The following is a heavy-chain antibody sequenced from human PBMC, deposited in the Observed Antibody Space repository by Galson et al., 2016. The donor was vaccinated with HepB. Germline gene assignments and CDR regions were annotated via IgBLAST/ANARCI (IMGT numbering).Heavy chain of an antibody. CDR1: GFSFSGYA. V-gene: IGHV3-30*04. CDR3: ARENYDVLTGYFPPDF. Sequence: SLRLSCAASGFSFSGYAMHWVRQAPGKGLEWVAVISYDGSNKYYADSVKGRFTISRDNSKNTLSLQMNSLRAEDTAVYYCARENYDVLTGYFPPDFWGQGTLFTVSS. J-gene: IGHJ4*02. D-gene: IGHD3-9*01. CDR2: ISYDGSNK.